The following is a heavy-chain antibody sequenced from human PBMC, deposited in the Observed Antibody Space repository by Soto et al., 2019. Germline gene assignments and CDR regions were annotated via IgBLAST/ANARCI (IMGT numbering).Heavy chain of an antibody. V-gene: IGHV3-48*02. J-gene: IGHJ3*02. D-gene: IGHD3-16*01. CDR2: ISSSSSTI. Sequence: PGGSLRLSCAASGFTFSSYSMNWVRQAPGKGLEWVSYISSSSSTIYYADSVKGRFTISRDNAKNSLYLQMNSLRDEDTAVYYCARDGFDYDYIWGTRNAFDIWGQGTMVTVSS. CDR3: ARDGFDYDYIWGTRNAFDI. CDR1: GFTFSSYS.